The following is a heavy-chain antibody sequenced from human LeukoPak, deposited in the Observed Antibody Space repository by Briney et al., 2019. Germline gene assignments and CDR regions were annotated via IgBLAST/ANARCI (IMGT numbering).Heavy chain of an antibody. CDR1: GGSISSGGYY. CDR3: ARVPRVPAANQQYDYYYCYYMDV. J-gene: IGHJ6*03. CDR2: IYYSGST. Sequence: SETLSLTCTVSGGSISSGGYYWSWIRQPPGKGLEWIGYIYYSGSTNYNPSLKSRVTISVDTSKNQFSLKLSSVTAADTAVYYCARVPRVPAANQQYDYYYCYYMDVWGKGTTVTVSS. V-gene: IGHV4-61*08. D-gene: IGHD2-2*01.